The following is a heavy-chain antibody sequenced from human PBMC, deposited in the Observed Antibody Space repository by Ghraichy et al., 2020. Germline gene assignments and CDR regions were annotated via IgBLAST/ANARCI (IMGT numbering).Heavy chain of an antibody. D-gene: IGHD3-3*01. J-gene: IGHJ6*02. CDR2: IYYSGST. CDR1: GGSISSGGYY. CDR3: ARRSGYIVGGMDV. Sequence: SQTLSLTCTVSGGSISSGGYYWSWIRQHPGKGLEWIGYIYYSGSTSYNPSLKSRVTISVDTSKNQFSLKLRSVTAADTAVYYCARRSGYIVGGMDVWGQGTTVTVSS. V-gene: IGHV4-31*03.